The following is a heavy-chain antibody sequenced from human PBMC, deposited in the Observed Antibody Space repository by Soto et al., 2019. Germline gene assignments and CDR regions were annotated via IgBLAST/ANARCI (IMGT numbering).Heavy chain of an antibody. CDR2: IIPILGIA. J-gene: IGHJ4*02. D-gene: IGHD3-22*01. CDR3: ARDSSSGYSGDY. CDR1: GGTFSSYT. Sequence: QVQLVQSGAEVKKPGSSVKVSCKASGGTFSSYTISWVRQAPGQGLEWMGRIIPILGIANYAQKFQGRVTIFADXSTSTAYMELSSLRSEDTAVYYCARDSSSGYSGDYWGQGTLVTVSS. V-gene: IGHV1-69*08.